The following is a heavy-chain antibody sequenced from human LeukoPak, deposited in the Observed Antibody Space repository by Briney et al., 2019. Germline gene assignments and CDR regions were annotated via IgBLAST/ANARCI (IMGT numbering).Heavy chain of an antibody. V-gene: IGHV1-46*01. CDR3: ARGYYRLDY. CDR2: INPSGDRT. CDR1: GYTFTSYY. J-gene: IGHJ4*02. Sequence: ASVKVSCKAFGYTFTSYYMHWARQAPGQGLEWMGIINPSGDRTDFAQKFQGRVTMTKDTSTSTVYMQLSSLKSDDTAVYYCARGYYRLDYWGQGTLVTVSS. D-gene: IGHD1-26*01.